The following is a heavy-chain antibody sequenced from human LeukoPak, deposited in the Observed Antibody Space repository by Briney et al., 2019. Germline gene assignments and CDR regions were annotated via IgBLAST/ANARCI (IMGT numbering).Heavy chain of an antibody. J-gene: IGHJ4*02. Sequence: SETLSLTCSVSGVSIRSYSWSWIRQPSEKGLEWIGRIQTSGSTNYNPSLRSRVTMSVDTSKNQFSLKLSSVTAADTAVYYCAREEEGDYSDYFDYWGQGTLVTVSS. D-gene: IGHD2-15*01. V-gene: IGHV4-4*07. CDR3: AREEEGDYSDYFDY. CDR1: GVSIRSYS. CDR2: IQTSGST.